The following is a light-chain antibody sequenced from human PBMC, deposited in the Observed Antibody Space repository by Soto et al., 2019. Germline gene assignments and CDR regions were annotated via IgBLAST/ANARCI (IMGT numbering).Light chain of an antibody. CDR3: QQYGSSPLLT. CDR2: GAS. V-gene: IGKV3-20*01. J-gene: IGKJ3*01. CDR1: QSVSSSY. Sequence: EIVLTQSPGTLSLSPGERATLSCRASQSVSSSYLAWYQQKPGQAPRLLIYGASSRATGIPDRFSGSGSGTDFTLNISRLEPEDVAVYYCQQYGSSPLLTFGPGNKVHI.